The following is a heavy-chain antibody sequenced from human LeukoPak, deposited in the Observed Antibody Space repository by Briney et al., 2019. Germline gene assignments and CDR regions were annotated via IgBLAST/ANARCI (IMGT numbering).Heavy chain of an antibody. CDR1: GFTFSTYN. J-gene: IGHJ4*02. CDR2: ITSSSSYT. Sequence: GGSLRLSCAASGFTFSTYNMNWVRQAPGKGLEWVSSITSSSSYTFYADSVKGRFTISRDNAKSSLYLQMNGLRAEDTAVYYCAKSLGVEMATIVGAYFDYWGQGTLVTVSS. D-gene: IGHD5-24*01. CDR3: AKSLGVEMATIVGAYFDY. V-gene: IGHV3-21*04.